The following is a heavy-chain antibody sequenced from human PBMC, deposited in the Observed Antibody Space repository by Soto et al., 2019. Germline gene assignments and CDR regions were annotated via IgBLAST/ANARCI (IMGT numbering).Heavy chain of an antibody. Sequence: QVQLQESGPGLVKPSQTLSLTCTVSGASISSGGYYWNWIRQHPGKGLEWIGYIYYIGSPYYNPSLKSRVTISVDTSKNDFSLTRSSVTAAATAVYYGARDGRGRGIAVAGRCWYFDLWGRGTLVTVSS. CDR1: GASISSGGYY. CDR2: IYYIGSP. D-gene: IGHD6-19*01. V-gene: IGHV4-31*03. CDR3: ARDGRGRGIAVAGRCWYFDL. J-gene: IGHJ2*01.